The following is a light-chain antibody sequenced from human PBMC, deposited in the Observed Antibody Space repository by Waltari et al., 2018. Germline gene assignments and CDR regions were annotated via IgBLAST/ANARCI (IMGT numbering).Light chain of an antibody. Sequence: EMIQSPSTLSASVGERVTITCRASQNINRWLAWYQQKLGKAPKLLIYKASSLESGVPSRFSGSGSGTEFTLTITSLQPDDFAIYYCQQYNSYSPEFGQGTKVEIK. J-gene: IGKJ1*01. V-gene: IGKV1-5*03. CDR2: KAS. CDR1: QNINRW. CDR3: QQYNSYSPE.